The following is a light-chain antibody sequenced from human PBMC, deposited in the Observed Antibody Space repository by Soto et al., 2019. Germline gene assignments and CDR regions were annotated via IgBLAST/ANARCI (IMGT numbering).Light chain of an antibody. J-gene: IGKJ4*01. Sequence: EIVLTQSPATLSLSPGERATISCRASQSVSSSYLAWYQQKPGQAPRLLIYGASSRSTGSPDRFSGSGSGTAFTLIISSLQPEDDAVYYCQQYGNSPPLTFGGGTKVEIK. CDR1: QSVSSSY. CDR2: GAS. CDR3: QQYGNSPPLT. V-gene: IGKV3-20*01.